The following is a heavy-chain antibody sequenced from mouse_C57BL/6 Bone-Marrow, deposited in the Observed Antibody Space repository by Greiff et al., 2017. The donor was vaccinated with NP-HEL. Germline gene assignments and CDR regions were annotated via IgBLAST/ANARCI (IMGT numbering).Heavy chain of an antibody. D-gene: IGHD2-1*01. CDR1: GFTFSSYG. CDR2: ISSGGSYT. CDR3: ARQGIYYGNYGAMDY. V-gene: IGHV5-6*01. J-gene: IGHJ4*01. Sequence: EVQGVESGGDLVKPGGSLKLSCAASGFTFSSYGMSWVRQTPDKRLEWVATISSGGSYTYYPDSVKGRFTISRDNAKNTLYLQMSSLKSEDTAMYYCARQGIYYGNYGAMDYWGQGTSVTVSS.